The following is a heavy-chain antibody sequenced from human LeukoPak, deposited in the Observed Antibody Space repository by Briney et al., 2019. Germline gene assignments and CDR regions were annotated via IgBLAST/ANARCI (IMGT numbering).Heavy chain of an antibody. D-gene: IGHD5-12*01. V-gene: IGHV3-30*02. CDR1: GFTFSSYG. CDR3: AKGPLSWLRLPFDY. J-gene: IGHJ4*02. Sequence: GGSLRLSCAASGFTFSSYGMHWVRQAPGKGLEWVAFIRYDGSNKYYADSVKGRFAISRDNSKNTLYLQMDSLRAEDTAVYYCAKGPLSWLRLPFDYWGQGTLVTVSS. CDR2: IRYDGSNK.